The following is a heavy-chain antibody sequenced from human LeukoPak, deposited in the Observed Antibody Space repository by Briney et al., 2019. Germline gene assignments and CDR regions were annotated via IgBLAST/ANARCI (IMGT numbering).Heavy chain of an antibody. Sequence: SETLSLTCTVSGGSISSGDYYWSWIRQPPGKGLEWIGYIYYSGSTYYNPSLKSRVTISVDTSKNQFSLKLSSVTAADTAVYYCARERLTTSWATGYYYYYYYGMDVWGQGTTVTVSS. D-gene: IGHD2-2*01. J-gene: IGHJ6*02. CDR2: IYYSGST. CDR3: ARERLTTSWATGYYYYYYYGMDV. CDR1: GGSISSGDYY. V-gene: IGHV4-30-4*01.